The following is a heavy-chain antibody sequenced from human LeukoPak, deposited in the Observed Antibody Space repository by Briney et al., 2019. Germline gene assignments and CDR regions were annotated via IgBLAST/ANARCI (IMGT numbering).Heavy chain of an antibody. J-gene: IGHJ4*02. V-gene: IGHV4-39*01. D-gene: IGHD2-15*01. CDR1: GGSISSYY. CDR3: AREFLYCSGGSCYLGLYDY. Sequence: PSETLSLTCTVSGGSISSYYWGWIRQPPGKGLEWIGSIYYSGSTYYNPSLKSRVTISVDTSKNQFSLKLSSVTAADTAVYYCAREFLYCSGGSCYLGLYDYWGQGTLVTVSS. CDR2: IYYSGST.